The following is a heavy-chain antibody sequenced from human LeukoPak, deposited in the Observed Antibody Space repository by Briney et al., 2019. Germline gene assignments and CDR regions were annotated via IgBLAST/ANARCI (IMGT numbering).Heavy chain of an antibody. CDR2: VDPEDGET. J-gene: IGHJ3*02. Sequence: ASVKISCKVSGYTFTDYYMHWVQQAPGKGLEWMGLVDPEDGETIYAEKFQGRVTITADTSTDTAYMELSSLRSEDTAVYYCATAVSGSYRDAFDIWGQGTMVTFSS. CDR1: GYTFTDYY. D-gene: IGHD1-26*01. V-gene: IGHV1-69-2*01. CDR3: ATAVSGSYRDAFDI.